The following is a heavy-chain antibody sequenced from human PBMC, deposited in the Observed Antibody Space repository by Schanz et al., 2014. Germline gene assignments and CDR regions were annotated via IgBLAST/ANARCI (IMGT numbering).Heavy chain of an antibody. J-gene: IGHJ4*02. CDR2: ISAYNGNT. Sequence: VQLVQSGAEVKRPGASVRVSCKASGYTTFTDYYIHWVRQAPGQGLEWMGWISAYNGNTNYAQKLQGRVTMTTDTSTSTAYMELRSLRSDDTAVYYCARGGYSSGWYDRDIAHFDYWGQGTLVTVSS. V-gene: IGHV1-18*01. CDR3: ARGGYSSGWYDRDIAHFDY. CDR1: GYTTFTDYY. D-gene: IGHD6-19*01.